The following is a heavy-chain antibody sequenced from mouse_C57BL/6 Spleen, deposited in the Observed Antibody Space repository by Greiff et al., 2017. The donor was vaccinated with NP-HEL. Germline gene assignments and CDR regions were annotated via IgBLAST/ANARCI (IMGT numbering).Heavy chain of an antibody. V-gene: IGHV5-4*03. Sequence: EVKLVESGGGLVKPGGSLKLSCAASGFTFSSYAMSWVRQTPEKRLEWVATISDGGSYTYYPDNVKGRFTISRDNAKNNLYLQMSHLKSEDTAMYYCASDPYDYDGSWFAYWGQGTLVTVSA. CDR2: ISDGGSYT. CDR1: GFTFSSYA. J-gene: IGHJ3*01. D-gene: IGHD2-4*01. CDR3: ASDPYDYDGSWFAY.